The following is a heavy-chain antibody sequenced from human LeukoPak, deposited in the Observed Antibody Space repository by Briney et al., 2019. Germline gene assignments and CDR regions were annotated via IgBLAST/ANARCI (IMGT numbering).Heavy chain of an antibody. D-gene: IGHD6-13*01. CDR1: GGSISSYY. CDR3: ASTAVGYSSTDQDY. Sequence: PSETLSLTCTVSGGSISSYYWSWIRQPPGKGLDWVGYIYYSGSTNYNPSLTSRVTISVDTSKNQFSLKLSSVTAADTAVYHCASTAVGYSSTDQDYWGQGTLVTVSS. CDR2: IYYSGST. J-gene: IGHJ4*02. V-gene: IGHV4-59*08.